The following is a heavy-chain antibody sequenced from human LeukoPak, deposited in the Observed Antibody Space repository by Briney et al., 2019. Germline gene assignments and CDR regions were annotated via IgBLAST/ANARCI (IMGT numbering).Heavy chain of an antibody. CDR1: GFTFDDYA. CDR2: ISWNSGSI. V-gene: IGHV3-9*01. Sequence: GGSLRLSCAASGFTFDDYAMHWVRQAPGKGLEWVSGISWNSGSIGYADSVKGRFTISRDNAKNSLYLQMNSLRAEDTAVYYCARAAAGSRPYYFDYWGQGTLVTVSS. CDR3: ARAAAGSRPYYFDY. D-gene: IGHD6-13*01. J-gene: IGHJ4*02.